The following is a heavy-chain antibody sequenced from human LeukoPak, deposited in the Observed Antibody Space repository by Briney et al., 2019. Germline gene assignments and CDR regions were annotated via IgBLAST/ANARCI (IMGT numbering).Heavy chain of an antibody. CDR2: ISSSSSTI. J-gene: IGHJ4*02. V-gene: IGHV3-48*04. Sequence: GGSLRLSCAASGFTFSSYSMNWVRQAPGKGLEWVSYISSSSSTIYYADSVKGRFTISRDNAKNSLYLQMNSLRAEDTAVYYCARATDRGSYALDYWGQGTLVTVSS. CDR3: ARATDRGSYALDY. CDR1: GFTFSSYS. D-gene: IGHD1-26*01.